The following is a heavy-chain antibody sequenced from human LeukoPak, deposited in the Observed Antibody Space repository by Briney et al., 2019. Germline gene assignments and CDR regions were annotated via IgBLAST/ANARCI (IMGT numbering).Heavy chain of an antibody. D-gene: IGHD6-13*01. CDR1: GFTFNNYG. Sequence: PGGSLRLSCVASGFTFNNYGLNWVRQAPGKGLEWVSSISSDNSDIYYADSVKGRFTVSRDNAKNSLSLQMNSLRVEDTAVYYCARGGVPRIAAAGTYAFDIWGQGTMVTVSS. CDR3: ARGGVPRIAAAGTYAFDI. CDR2: ISSDNSDI. J-gene: IGHJ3*02. V-gene: IGHV3-21*01.